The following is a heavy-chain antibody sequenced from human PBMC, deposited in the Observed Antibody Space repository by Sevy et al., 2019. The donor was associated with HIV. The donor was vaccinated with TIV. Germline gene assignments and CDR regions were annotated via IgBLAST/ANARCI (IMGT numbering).Heavy chain of an antibody. D-gene: IGHD3-10*01. CDR1: GFVFSSYT. CDR2: ISSSSRYI. Sequence: GGSLRLSCAASGFVFSSYTMNWVRQSPGKGLEWVSSISSSSRYIFYADSVKGRFTISRGNARNSLYLQMNSLGAEDTAVYYCARDMAYGSGSIVYDYWGQGTLVTVSS. J-gene: IGHJ4*02. V-gene: IGHV3-21*01. CDR3: ARDMAYGSGSIVYDY.